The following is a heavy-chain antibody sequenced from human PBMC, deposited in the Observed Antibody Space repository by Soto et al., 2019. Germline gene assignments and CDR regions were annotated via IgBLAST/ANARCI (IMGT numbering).Heavy chain of an antibody. D-gene: IGHD2-2*01. CDR2: MNPNSGNT. J-gene: IGHJ6*02. V-gene: IGHV1-8*01. CDR1: GYTFTSYD. Sequence: ASVKVSCKASGYTFTSYDINWVRQATGQGLEWMGWMNPNSGNTGYAQKFQGRVTITADESTSTAYMELSSLRSEDTAVYYCARAGVGDIVLVPAATDYYYGMDVWGQGTTVTVSS. CDR3: ARAGVGDIVLVPAATDYYYGMDV.